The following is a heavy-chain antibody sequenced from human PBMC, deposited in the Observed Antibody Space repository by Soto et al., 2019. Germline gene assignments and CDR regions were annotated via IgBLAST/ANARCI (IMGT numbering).Heavy chain of an antibody. V-gene: IGHV1-69*01. D-gene: IGHD2-2*01. CDR1: GGTFTSYA. CDR3: ASHYCSSTSCYRWFDP. CDR2: IIPIFGTA. Sequence: QVQLVQSGAEVKKPGSSVKVSCKASGGTFTSYAISWVRQAPGQGLEWMGGIIPIFGTANYAQKFQGRVTIIADDSTSTAYMELSSLRSEDTAVYYCASHYCSSTSCYRWFDPWGQGTLVTVSS. J-gene: IGHJ5*02.